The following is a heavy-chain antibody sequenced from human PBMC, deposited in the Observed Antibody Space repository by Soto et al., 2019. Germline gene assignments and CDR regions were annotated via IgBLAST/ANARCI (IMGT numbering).Heavy chain of an antibody. Sequence: GGSLRLSCAASEFTFISYAMHCVRHAPGKGREWVAVISYDGSNKYYADSVKGRFTISRDNAKNSLYLQMNSLRAEDTAVYYCARDRGQLARAFDIWGQGTMVTVSS. CDR1: EFTFISYA. CDR2: ISYDGSNK. CDR3: ARDRGQLARAFDI. J-gene: IGHJ3*02. D-gene: IGHD6-6*01. V-gene: IGHV3-30*07.